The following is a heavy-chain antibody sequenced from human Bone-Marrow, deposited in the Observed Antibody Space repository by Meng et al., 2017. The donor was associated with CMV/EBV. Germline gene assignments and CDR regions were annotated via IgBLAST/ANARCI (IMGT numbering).Heavy chain of an antibody. CDR1: GGSFSGYY. V-gene: IGHV4-34*01. Sequence: SETLSLTSAVYGGSFSGYYWSWIRQPPGKGLEWIGEINHSGSTNNNPSLTSRVTISVDTSKNQFSLKLSSVTAADTAVYYCASCIAARRCYYYGMGVWGQGTTVAVSS. J-gene: IGHJ6*02. CDR3: ASCIAARRCYYYGMGV. D-gene: IGHD6-6*01. CDR2: INHSGST.